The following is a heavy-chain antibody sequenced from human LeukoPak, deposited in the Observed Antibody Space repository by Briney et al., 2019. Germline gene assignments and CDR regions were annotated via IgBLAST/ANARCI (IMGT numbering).Heavy chain of an antibody. J-gene: IGHJ4*02. D-gene: IGHD5-18*01. V-gene: IGHV4-34*01. CDR1: GGSFSGYY. Sequence: PSETLSLTCAVYGGSFSGYYWSWLRQPPGKGLEWIGEINHSGSTNYNPSLKSRVTISVDTSKNQFSLELSSVTAADTAVYYYARGYSYGFYFDYWGQGTLVTVSS. CDR2: INHSGST. CDR3: ARGYSYGFYFDY.